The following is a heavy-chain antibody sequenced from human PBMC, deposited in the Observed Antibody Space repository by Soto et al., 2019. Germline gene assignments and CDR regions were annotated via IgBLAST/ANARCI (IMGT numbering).Heavy chain of an antibody. Sequence: SETLSLTYTVSGGSISSSSYYWGWIRQPPGKGLEWIGSIYYSGSTYYNPSLKSRVTISVDTSKNQFSLKLSSVTAADTAVYYCARHGGKNYDFWSGYSSYYYYYGMDVWGQGTTVTVSS. D-gene: IGHD3-3*01. V-gene: IGHV4-39*01. J-gene: IGHJ6*02. CDR3: ARHGGKNYDFWSGYSSYYYYYGMDV. CDR1: GGSISSSSYY. CDR2: IYYSGST.